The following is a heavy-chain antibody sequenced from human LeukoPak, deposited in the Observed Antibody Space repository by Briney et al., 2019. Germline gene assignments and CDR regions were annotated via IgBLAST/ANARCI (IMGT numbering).Heavy chain of an antibody. D-gene: IGHD6-13*01. CDR3: ARGSWYRNLDY. V-gene: IGHV3-13*01. CDR1: GFTFSSYD. Sequence: GGSLRLSCAASGFTFSSYDMHWVRQATGKGLEWVSAIGTAGDTYYPGSVKGRFTISRENAKNSLYLQMNSLRAGDTAVYYCARGSWYRNLDYWGQGTLVTVSS. J-gene: IGHJ4*02. CDR2: IGTAGDT.